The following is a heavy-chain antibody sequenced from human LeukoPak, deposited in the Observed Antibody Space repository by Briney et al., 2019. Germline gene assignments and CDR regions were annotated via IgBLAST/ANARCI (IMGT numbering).Heavy chain of an antibody. J-gene: IGHJ4*02. V-gene: IGHV3-15*01. D-gene: IGHD4-17*01. CDR3: TTDHKDYGDYADY. CDR2: IKSKTDGGTT. Sequence: GGSLRLSCAASGFTFSNAWMSWVRQAPGKGLEWVGRIKSKTDGGTTDYAAPVKGRFTISRDDSKNTLYLQMNSLKTEDTAVYYCTTDHKDYGDYADYWGQGTLVTVSS. CDR1: GFTFSNAW.